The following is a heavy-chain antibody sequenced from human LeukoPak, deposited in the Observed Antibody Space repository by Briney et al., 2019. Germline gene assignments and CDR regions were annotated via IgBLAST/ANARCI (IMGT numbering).Heavy chain of an antibody. V-gene: IGHV4-61*02. CDR2: IYTSGST. CDR3: ARDSYSHNGDFNDLFDS. CDR1: GGSISSGSYY. J-gene: IGHJ5*01. Sequence: SETLSLTCTVSGGSISSGSYYWSWIRQPAGKGLEWIGRIYTSGSTNYNPSLKSRVTISLDTSKNQFSLKLSSVTAADTAVYYCARDSYSHNGDFNDLFDSWGQGTLVTVSS. D-gene: IGHD2-21*01.